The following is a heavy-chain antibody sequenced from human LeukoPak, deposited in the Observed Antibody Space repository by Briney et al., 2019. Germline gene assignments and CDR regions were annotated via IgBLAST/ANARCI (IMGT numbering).Heavy chain of an antibody. CDR1: GFTFDDCG. CDR3: AGANGYSSSYGY. Sequence: GGSLRLSCAASGFTFDDCGMSWVRQAPGKGLEWVSGINWNGGSTGYADSVKGRFTISRDNAKNSLYLQMNSLRAEDTSLYYCAGANGYSSSYGYWGQGTLVTVSS. V-gene: IGHV3-20*04. J-gene: IGHJ4*02. D-gene: IGHD6-6*01. CDR2: INWNGGST.